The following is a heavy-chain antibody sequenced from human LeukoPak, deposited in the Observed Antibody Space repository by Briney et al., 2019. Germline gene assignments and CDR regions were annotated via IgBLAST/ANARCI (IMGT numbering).Heavy chain of an antibody. D-gene: IGHD6-13*01. V-gene: IGHV1-69*04. Sequence: SVNLSCKSSGGTFSSYAISWVRQAPGQGLEWMGRIIPIFGIANYAQKFQGRVTITADKSTSTAYMELSSLRSEDTAVYYCARDPPTPGYSSSWRDYYYYGMDVWGQGTTVTVSS. CDR3: ARDPPTPGYSSSWRDYYYYGMDV. CDR1: GGTFSSYA. J-gene: IGHJ6*02. CDR2: IIPIFGIA.